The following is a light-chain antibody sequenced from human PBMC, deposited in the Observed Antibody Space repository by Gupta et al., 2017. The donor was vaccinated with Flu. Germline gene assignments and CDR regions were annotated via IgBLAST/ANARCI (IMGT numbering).Light chain of an antibody. J-gene: IGLJ2*01. CDR2: RNSDGSH. V-gene: IGLV4-69*01. CDR3: QNGGTGSVV. Sequence: QLVLTQSPSASASLSASVTLTCTLSSCHSSYAIAGHQQQQEKGPRYWMKRNSDGSHSKGDGIPDRVSGSSSGAERYINSSSLQSEDEDDYYCQNGGTGSVVFGGGTKLTVL. CDR1: SCHSSYA.